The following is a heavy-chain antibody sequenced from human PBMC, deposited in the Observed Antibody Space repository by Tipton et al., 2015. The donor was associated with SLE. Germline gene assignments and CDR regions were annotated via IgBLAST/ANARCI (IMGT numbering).Heavy chain of an antibody. CDR3: ARTVTPLGAFDI. Sequence: LRLSCAVYGGSFSGYYWSWIRQPPGKGLEWIGELNHSGSTNYNPTLKSRVTISVDTSKNQFSLKLSSVTAADSAVYYCARTVTPLGAFDIWGQGTMVTVSS. CDR1: GGSFSGYY. D-gene: IGHD4-17*01. J-gene: IGHJ3*02. V-gene: IGHV4-34*01. CDR2: LNHSGST.